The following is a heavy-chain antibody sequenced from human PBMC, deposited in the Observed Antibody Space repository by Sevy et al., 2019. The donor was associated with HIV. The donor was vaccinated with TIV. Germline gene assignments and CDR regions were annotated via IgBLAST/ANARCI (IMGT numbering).Heavy chain of an antibody. D-gene: IGHD6-19*01. CDR2: IIPIFGTA. CDR1: GGTFSSYA. Sequence: ASVKVSCKASGGTFSSYAISWVRQAPGQGLEWMGGIIPIFGTANYAQKFQGRVTITADKSTSTAYMELGSLRSEDTAVYYCARAGGVGGSGWYPYYFDYWGQGTLVTVSS. J-gene: IGHJ4*02. CDR3: ARAGGVGGSGWYPYYFDY. V-gene: IGHV1-69*06.